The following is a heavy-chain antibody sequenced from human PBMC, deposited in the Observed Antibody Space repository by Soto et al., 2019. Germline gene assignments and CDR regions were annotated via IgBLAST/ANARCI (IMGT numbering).Heavy chain of an antibody. V-gene: IGHV3-48*03. Sequence: VGSLRLSCAASGFTFSSYEMNWVRQAPGKGLEWVSYISSSGSTIYYADSVKGRFTISRDNAKNSLYLQMNSLRAEDTAVYYCARGGYSYGYWVYWGQGTLVTVSS. J-gene: IGHJ4*02. CDR1: GFTFSSYE. CDR2: ISSSGSTI. D-gene: IGHD5-18*01. CDR3: ARGGYSYGYWVY.